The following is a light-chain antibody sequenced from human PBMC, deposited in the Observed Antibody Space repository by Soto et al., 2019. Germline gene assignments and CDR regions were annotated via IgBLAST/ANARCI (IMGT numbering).Light chain of an antibody. CDR3: QQYNNWPWT. V-gene: IGKV3-15*01. CDR1: QSVSSN. CDR2: GAS. Sequence: EIVMTQSPATLSVSPGERATLSCRASQSVSSNLAWYQQKPGQAPRLLIYGASTRATGIPARFSGSRSGTEFTLTISSLQSADFAVYYGQQYNNWPWTFGQGTKVEIK. J-gene: IGKJ1*01.